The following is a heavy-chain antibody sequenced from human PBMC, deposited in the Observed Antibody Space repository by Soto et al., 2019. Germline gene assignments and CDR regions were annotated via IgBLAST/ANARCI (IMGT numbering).Heavy chain of an antibody. D-gene: IGHD6-19*01. CDR3: ARAPGLGVAHLDD. J-gene: IGHJ4*02. CDR1: GGSVTGFY. CDR2: IFHSGSS. Sequence: SETLSLTCTFSGGSVTGFYWSWIRQPPGKGLEWIGYIFHSGSSNYNPSLKSRVTISVDTSKSQISLRLTSVTAADTAVYYCARAPGLGVAHLDDWGQGTLVT. V-gene: IGHV4-59*02.